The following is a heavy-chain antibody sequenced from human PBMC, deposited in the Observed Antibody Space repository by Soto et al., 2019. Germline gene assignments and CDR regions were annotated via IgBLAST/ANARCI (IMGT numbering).Heavy chain of an antibody. CDR1: GYVFSNYG. J-gene: IGHJ5*01. D-gene: IGHD6-13*01. CDR2: ISIYVSYS. V-gene: IGHV1-18*01. Sequence: VQLVQSGAELKMPGASVKVCCKTSGYVFSNYGLTWVRQAPGKGLEWMGWISIYVSYSHSSPKFHGRLIMTTDTSTHTALMDWRDLIIDDTVVYFCAKNSSSDWLDSWGQGTLITISS. CDR3: AKNSSSDWLDS.